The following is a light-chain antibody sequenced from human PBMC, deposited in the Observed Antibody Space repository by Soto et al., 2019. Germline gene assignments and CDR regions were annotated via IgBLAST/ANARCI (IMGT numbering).Light chain of an antibody. Sequence: DIQMTQSPSSVSASVGDRVTITCRATQGIGSWLAWYQQKPGKAPNLLIYDASKLNSGVPSRFSGSESGTDFSLTISSLQPEDFATYYCQQANSFPHSFGGGTKVEI. CDR3: QQANSFPHS. V-gene: IGKV1-12*01. J-gene: IGKJ4*01. CDR2: DAS. CDR1: QGIGSW.